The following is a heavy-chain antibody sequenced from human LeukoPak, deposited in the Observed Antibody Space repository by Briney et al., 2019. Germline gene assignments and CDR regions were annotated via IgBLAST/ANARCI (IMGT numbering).Heavy chain of an antibody. CDR2: IYCGSA. CDR1: GGSISTSGYY. D-gene: IGHD4-23*01. CDR3: AAKVVTPYYYGMDV. Sequence: SETLSLTCTVSGGSISTSGYYWGWIRQPPGKGLEWIGSIYCGSAYYNPSLKSRVTISVDTSKNQFSLKLSSVTAADTAVYYCAAKVVTPYYYGMDVWGQGTTVTVSS. J-gene: IGHJ6*02. V-gene: IGHV4-39*07.